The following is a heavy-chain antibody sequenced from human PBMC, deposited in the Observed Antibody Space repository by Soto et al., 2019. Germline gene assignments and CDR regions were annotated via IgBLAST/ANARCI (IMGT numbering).Heavy chain of an antibody. J-gene: IGHJ6*02. CDR2: INHSEST. CDR1: GGSFSGYC. Sequence: SETLSLTCAVYGGSFSGYCWSWIRQPPGKGLEWIGEINHSESTNYNPSLKSRVTISVDTSKNQFSLKLSSVTAADTAVYYCARRYKGAKIIAVAGRGHYYYGMDVWGQGTTVTVSS. V-gene: IGHV4-34*01. D-gene: IGHD6-19*01. CDR3: ARRYKGAKIIAVAGRGHYYYGMDV.